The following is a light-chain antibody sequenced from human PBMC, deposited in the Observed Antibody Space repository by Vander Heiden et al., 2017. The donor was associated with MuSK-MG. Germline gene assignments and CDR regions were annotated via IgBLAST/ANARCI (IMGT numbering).Light chain of an antibody. Sequence: EIMMTQSPATLSVSPGERATLSCRASQSVSKYLVWYQQRPGQAPRLLMYDVSIRATGIPARFSGSGSETDFTLTIDSLQSEDFAVYYCQHHSNCPWTFGQGTKVDIK. CDR2: DVS. V-gene: IGKV3-15*01. CDR1: QSVSKY. CDR3: QHHSNCPWT. J-gene: IGKJ1*01.